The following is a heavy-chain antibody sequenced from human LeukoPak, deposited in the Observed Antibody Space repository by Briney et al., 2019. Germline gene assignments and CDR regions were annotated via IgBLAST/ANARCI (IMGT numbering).Heavy chain of an antibody. Sequence: PGGSLRLSCAASGFTFSSYSMNWVRQAPRKGLEWVSSISSSNSYIYYADSVKGRFTISRDNAKNSLYLQMNSLRAEDTAVYYCARDMTDWWFDPWGQGTLVTVSS. V-gene: IGHV3-21*01. CDR2: ISSSNSYI. CDR3: ARDMTDWWFDP. CDR1: GFTFSSYS. D-gene: IGHD3-9*01. J-gene: IGHJ5*02.